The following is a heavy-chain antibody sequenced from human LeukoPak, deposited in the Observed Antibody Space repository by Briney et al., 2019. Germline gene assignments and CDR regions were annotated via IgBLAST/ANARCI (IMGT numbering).Heavy chain of an antibody. CDR1: GGSISSYY. Sequence: SETLSLTCTVSGGSISSYYWSWIRQPPGKGLEWIGYIYYSGSTNYNPSLKSRVTISVDTSKNQFSLKLSSVTAADTAVYYCARLDYGGNSGPLDAFDIWGQGTMVTVSS. J-gene: IGHJ3*02. D-gene: IGHD4-23*01. CDR2: IYYSGST. CDR3: ARLDYGGNSGPLDAFDI. V-gene: IGHV4-59*08.